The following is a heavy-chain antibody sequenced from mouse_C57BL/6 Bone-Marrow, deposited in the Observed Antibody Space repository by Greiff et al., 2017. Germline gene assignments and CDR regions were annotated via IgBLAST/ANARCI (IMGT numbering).Heavy chain of an antibody. D-gene: IGHD2-4*01. CDR2: IDPENGDT. V-gene: IGHV14-4*01. CDR3: TTEAIYYDYEGFAY. J-gene: IGHJ3*01. CDR1: GFNIKDDY. Sequence: SGAELVRPGASVKLSCTASGFNIKDDYMHWVKQRPEQGLEWIGWIDPENGDTEYASKFQGKATITADTSSNTAYLQLSSLTSEDTAVYYCTTEAIYYDYEGFAYWGQGTLVTVSA.